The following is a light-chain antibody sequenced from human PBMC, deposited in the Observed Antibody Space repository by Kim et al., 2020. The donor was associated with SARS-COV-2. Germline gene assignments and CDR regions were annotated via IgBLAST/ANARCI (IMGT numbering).Light chain of an antibody. Sequence: SPGETASLSCRASQSVSTNVAWYQQKPRQGPRLLIYGASARATGIPARFSGSGSGTEFSLTISSLQSDDFAVYYCQQHNDWPPWTFGQGTKVDIK. CDR2: GAS. J-gene: IGKJ1*01. CDR1: QSVSTN. V-gene: IGKV3D-15*01. CDR3: QQHNDWPPWT.